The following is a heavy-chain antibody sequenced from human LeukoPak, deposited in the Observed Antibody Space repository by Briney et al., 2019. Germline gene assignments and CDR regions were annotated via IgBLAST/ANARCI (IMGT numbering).Heavy chain of an antibody. J-gene: IGHJ4*02. Sequence: VASVKVSCMASGYSFGNFGVHWLRHAPGQRREWMGWINGGNGYTKYSQKFQGRVTITRDTSATTAYVELSSLTSDDTAVYYCARYYNGAFDYWGQGTLVTVSS. CDR2: INGGNGYT. CDR3: ARYYNGAFDY. V-gene: IGHV1-3*01. D-gene: IGHD3-10*01. CDR1: GYSFGNFG.